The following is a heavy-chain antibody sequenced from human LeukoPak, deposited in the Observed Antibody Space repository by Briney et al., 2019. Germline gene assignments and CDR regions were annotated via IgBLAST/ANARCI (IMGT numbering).Heavy chain of an antibody. Sequence: PSGTLSLTCAVSGGSISSSNWWSWVRQPPGQGLEWIGEIYHSGSTNYNPSLKSRVTISVDKSKNQFSLKLSSVTAADTAVYYCARDGHDFWSGYSHPYYYYGMDVWGQGTTVTVSS. CDR1: GGSISSSNW. V-gene: IGHV4-4*02. J-gene: IGHJ6*02. D-gene: IGHD3-3*01. CDR3: ARDGHDFWSGYSHPYYYYGMDV. CDR2: IYHSGST.